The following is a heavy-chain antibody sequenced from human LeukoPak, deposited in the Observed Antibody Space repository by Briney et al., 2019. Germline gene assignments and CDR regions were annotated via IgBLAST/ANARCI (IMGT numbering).Heavy chain of an antibody. CDR3: ARVNSSGWYPDAFDI. CDR1: GFTFSDYY. Sequence: PGGSLRLSCAASGFTFSDYYMSWIRQAPGKGLEWVSYISSSSSYTNYADSVKGRFTISRDNAKNPLYLQMNSLRAEDTAVYYCARVNSSGWYPDAFDIWGQGTMVTVSS. CDR2: ISSSSSYT. J-gene: IGHJ3*02. D-gene: IGHD6-19*01. V-gene: IGHV3-11*06.